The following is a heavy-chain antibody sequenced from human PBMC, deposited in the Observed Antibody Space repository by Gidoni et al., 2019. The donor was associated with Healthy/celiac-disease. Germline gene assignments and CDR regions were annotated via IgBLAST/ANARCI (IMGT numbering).Heavy chain of an antibody. CDR1: GFTLRSYG. Sequence: QVQLVESGGGVVQPGRSLRLSCAASGFTLRSYGMHWVRQATGKGLEWVAVIWYDGSNKYYADSVKGRFTISRDNSKNTLYLQMNSLRAEDTAVYYCARDLGCSGGSCLYYYYGMDVWGQGTTVTVSS. V-gene: IGHV3-33*01. J-gene: IGHJ6*02. CDR3: ARDLGCSGGSCLYYYYGMDV. D-gene: IGHD2-15*01. CDR2: IWYDGSNK.